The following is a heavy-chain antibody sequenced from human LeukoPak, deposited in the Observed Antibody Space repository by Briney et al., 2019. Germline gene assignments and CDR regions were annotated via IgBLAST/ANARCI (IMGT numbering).Heavy chain of an antibody. D-gene: IGHD2-21*01. CDR3: ARTSAVMKPFDS. CDR1: GFTVSSNY. V-gene: IGHV3-53*01. CDR2: FYSGGTT. Sequence: PGGSLGLSCAASGFTVSSNYMSWVRQAPGKGLEWVSVFYSGGTTYYADSVKGRFTISRDSSKNTLYLQMNNLRAEDTAMYFCARTSAVMKPFDSWGQGTLVTVSS. J-gene: IGHJ4*02.